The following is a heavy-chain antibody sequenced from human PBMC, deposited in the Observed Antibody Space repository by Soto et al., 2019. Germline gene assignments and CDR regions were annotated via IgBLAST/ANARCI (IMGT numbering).Heavy chain of an antibody. J-gene: IGHJ6*02. CDR1: VESVASSDAA. Sequence: SRSLNRAFSVESVASSDAASDWIKKSPSRGLEWLGRTSYSSKWYREYAFSMESRVTIDADTSKNQFSLQLNAVAPEDTAVYYCARRRHALYARYVCGQGTTVTVSS. V-gene: IGHV6-1*01. CDR2: TSYSSKWYR. CDR3: ARRRHALYARYV.